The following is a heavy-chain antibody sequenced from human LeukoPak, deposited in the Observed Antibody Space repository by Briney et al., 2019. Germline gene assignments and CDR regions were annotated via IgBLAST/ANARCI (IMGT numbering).Heavy chain of an antibody. CDR1: GFTFSSYA. CDR3: AKEFLYYYDSSGYPTGNWFDP. D-gene: IGHD3-22*01. V-gene: IGHV3-30*04. Sequence: GGSLRLSCAASGFTFSSYAMHWVRQAPGKGLEWVAVISYDGSNKYYADSVKGRFTISRDNSKNTLYLQMNSLRAEDTAVYYCAKEFLYYYDSSGYPTGNWFDPWGQGTLVTVSS. J-gene: IGHJ5*02. CDR2: ISYDGSNK.